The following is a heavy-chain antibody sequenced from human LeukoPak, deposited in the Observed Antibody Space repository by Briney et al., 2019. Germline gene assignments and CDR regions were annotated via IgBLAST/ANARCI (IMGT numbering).Heavy chain of an antibody. CDR3: ARCSRSFGAYDV. J-gene: IGHJ3*01. D-gene: IGHD3-16*01. CDR1: GGSFSGYY. CDR2: IFYNGDT. Sequence: SETLSLTCAVYGGSFSGYYWSWIRQAPGKGLEWIGYIFYNGDTYYNPSFQSRVTISINPSKSQISLRLFSVTAADTAIFYCARCSRSFGAYDVWGQGTVVAVSS. V-gene: IGHV4-59*08.